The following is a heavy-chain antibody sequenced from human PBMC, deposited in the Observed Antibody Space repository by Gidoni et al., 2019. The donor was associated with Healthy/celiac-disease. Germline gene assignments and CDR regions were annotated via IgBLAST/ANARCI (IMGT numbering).Heavy chain of an antibody. Sequence: QVQLVQSGAEVKKPGASGKVSCKVAGNTLNELSMHWVRQAHGKGLEWMGGCDPDDGETIYAQKFQGRVTMTEDTSTDTAYMELSSLRSEDTAVYYCATTLGYSSSWYFAFDIWGQGTMVTVSS. CDR3: ATTLGYSSSWYFAFDI. D-gene: IGHD6-13*01. CDR2: CDPDDGET. J-gene: IGHJ3*02. V-gene: IGHV1-24*01. CDR1: GNTLNELS.